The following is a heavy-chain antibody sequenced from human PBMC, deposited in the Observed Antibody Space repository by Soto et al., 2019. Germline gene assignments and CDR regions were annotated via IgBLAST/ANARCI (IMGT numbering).Heavy chain of an antibody. CDR2: IYYSGST. CDR3: ARDRVSPSGMDV. Sequence: SETLSLTCTVSGGSISSYYWSWIRQPPGKGLEWIGYIYYSGSTNYNPSLKSRVTISVDTSKNQFSLKLSSVTAADTAVYYCARDRVSPSGMDVWGQGTTVTVS. D-gene: IGHD6-13*01. V-gene: IGHV4-59*01. CDR1: GGSISSYY. J-gene: IGHJ6*02.